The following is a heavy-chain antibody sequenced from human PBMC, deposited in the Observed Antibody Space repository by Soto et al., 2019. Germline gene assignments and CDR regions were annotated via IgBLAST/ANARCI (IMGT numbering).Heavy chain of an antibody. CDR1: GDSVSSNSAA. CDR3: AGTTSHYWYYMDV. D-gene: IGHD1-7*01. J-gene: IGHJ6*03. V-gene: IGHV6-1*01. CDR2: TYYRTRWYY. Sequence: QVQLQESGPGLVKPSQTLSLTCVISGDSVSSNSAAWNWIRQSPSRGLEWLGRTYYRTRWYYDYAVSVRSRITVNPDTSKNQFSLRLTSVTPEDTAVYYCAGTTSHYWYYMDVWGKGTTVTVSS.